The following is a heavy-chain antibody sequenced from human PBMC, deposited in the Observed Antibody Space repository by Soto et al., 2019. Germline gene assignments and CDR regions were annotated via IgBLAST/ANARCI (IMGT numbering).Heavy chain of an antibody. J-gene: IGHJ4*02. V-gene: IGHV3-21*06. D-gene: IGHD5-12*01. CDR2: ITSSSSYI. CDR3: ARDGGYGRKFDY. Sequence: GGSLRLSCAASGFIFSGSTMNWVRQGPGKRLEWVSSITSSSSYIYYADSMKGRFTISRDNAKNSLFLQMSGLRVEDTAVYYCARDGGYGRKFDYWGQGTLVTVSS. CDR1: GFIFSGST.